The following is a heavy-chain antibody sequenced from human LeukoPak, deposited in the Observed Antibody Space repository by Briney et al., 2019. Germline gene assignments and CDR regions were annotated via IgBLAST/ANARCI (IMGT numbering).Heavy chain of an antibody. J-gene: IGHJ4*02. CDR2: FDPEDDET. V-gene: IGHV1-24*01. D-gene: IGHD3-16*01. CDR3: ATDSEPRRMLGAYYFDY. CDR1: GYTLTELS. Sequence: ASVKVSCKVSGYTLTELSIHWVRQAPGKGLEWMGGFDPEDDETIYAQKFQGRVTMTEDTSTDMAYMELSSLRSEDTAVYYCATDSEPRRMLGAYYFDYWGQGTLVTVSS.